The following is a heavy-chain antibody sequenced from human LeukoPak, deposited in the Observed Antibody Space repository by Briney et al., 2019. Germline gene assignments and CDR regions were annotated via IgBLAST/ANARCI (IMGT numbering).Heavy chain of an antibody. D-gene: IGHD2-21*02. CDR3: ARHEVAFCGGDRLNWFDP. V-gene: IGHV4-39*01. CDR1: SASISSSPYY. J-gene: IGHJ5*02. CDR2: ISYSGST. Sequence: SETLSLTCTVSSASISSSPYYWGWIRQSPGKGLEWIGSISYSGSTYYNPSLKSRVTISVDTSKNQFSLKLSSVTAADTAVYYCARHEVAFCGGDRLNWFDPWGQGTLVTVSS.